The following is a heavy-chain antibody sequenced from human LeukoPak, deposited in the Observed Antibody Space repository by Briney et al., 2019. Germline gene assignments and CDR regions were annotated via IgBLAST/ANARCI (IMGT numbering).Heavy chain of an antibody. J-gene: IGHJ4*02. CDR3: AKGPDPGGFGY. CDR1: GFTFGDYG. D-gene: IGHD3-10*01. CDR2: ISYDGTKK. V-gene: IGHV3-30*18. Sequence: GGSLRLSCAASGFTFGDYGIHWVRQAPGKGLEWVAVISYDGTKKYYADSVKGRLTISRDNSNNTLYLQINSLKAEDTAVYYCAKGPDPGGFGYWGQGTLVTVSS.